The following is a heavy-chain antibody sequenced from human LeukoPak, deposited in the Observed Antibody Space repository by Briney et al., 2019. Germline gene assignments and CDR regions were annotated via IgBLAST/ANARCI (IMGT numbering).Heavy chain of an antibody. D-gene: IGHD3-3*01. V-gene: IGHV4-34*01. J-gene: IGHJ4*02. CDR3: ARLVPERFFQLNPEGYYNY. Sequence: SQTLSLTCAVSGEPFSGYYWGWIRQPPGKGLELIGEINRHGNTDYNPSLKSRVSMSIDTSKNQFSLKLISVAASDTAVYYCARLVPERFFQLNPEGYYNYWGQGTLVTVSS. CDR2: INRHGNT. CDR1: GEPFSGYY.